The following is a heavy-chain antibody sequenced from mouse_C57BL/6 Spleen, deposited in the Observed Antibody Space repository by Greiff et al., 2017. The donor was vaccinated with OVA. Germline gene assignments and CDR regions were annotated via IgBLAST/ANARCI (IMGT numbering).Heavy chain of an antibody. V-gene: IGHV1-72*01. J-gene: IGHJ4*01. CDR3: ARHDDGYSDYYAMDY. D-gene: IGHD2-3*01. CDR1: GYTFTSYW. Sequence: QVQLQQPGAELVKPGASVKLSCKASGYTFTSYWMHWVKQRPGRGLEWIGRIDPNSGGTKYNEKFKSKATLTVDKPSSTAYMQLSSLTSEDSAVYYCARHDDGYSDYYAMDYWGQGTSVTVSS. CDR2: IDPNSGGT.